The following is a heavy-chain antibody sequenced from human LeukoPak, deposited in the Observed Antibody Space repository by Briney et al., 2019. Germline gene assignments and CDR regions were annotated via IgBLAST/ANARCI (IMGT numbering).Heavy chain of an antibody. CDR1: GGSISSGDYY. Sequence: SQTLSLTCTVSGGSISSGDYYWSWIRQPPGKGLEWIGYIYYSRSTYYNPSLTSRVTLSVDTAKSQFSLKLSSVTAADTAVYYCAIVNFWSGYYDPSSDWFDPWGQGTLVTVSS. CDR2: IYYSRST. D-gene: IGHD3-3*01. J-gene: IGHJ5*02. V-gene: IGHV4-30-4*08. CDR3: AIVNFWSGYYDPSSDWFDP.